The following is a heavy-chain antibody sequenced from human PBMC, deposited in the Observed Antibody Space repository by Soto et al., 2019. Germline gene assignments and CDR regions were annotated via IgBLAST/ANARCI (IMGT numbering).Heavy chain of an antibody. CDR2: IYYSGST. J-gene: IGHJ5*02. V-gene: IGHV4-31*03. Sequence: SETLSLTCPVSGESISSSWHYCGWIRQPPGKGLEWIGYIYYSGSTYYNPSLKSRVTISVDTSKNQFSLKLSSVTAADTAVYYCARDPSTGDPWGQGTLLTVSS. D-gene: IGHD1-1*01. CDR1: GESISSSWHY. CDR3: ARDPSTGDP.